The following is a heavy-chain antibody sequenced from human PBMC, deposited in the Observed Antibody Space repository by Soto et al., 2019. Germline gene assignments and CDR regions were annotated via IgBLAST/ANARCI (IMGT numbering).Heavy chain of an antibody. Sequence: ASVKVSCKASGGTFSSYAISWVRQAPGQGLEWMGGIIPIFGTANYAQKFQGRVTITADESTSTAYMELSSLRSEDTAVYYCARNFSFLEGPYYYGMDVGGQGTTVTVSS. D-gene: IGHD3-3*01. CDR2: IIPIFGTA. V-gene: IGHV1-69*13. CDR1: GGTFSSYA. CDR3: ARNFSFLEGPYYYGMDV. J-gene: IGHJ6*02.